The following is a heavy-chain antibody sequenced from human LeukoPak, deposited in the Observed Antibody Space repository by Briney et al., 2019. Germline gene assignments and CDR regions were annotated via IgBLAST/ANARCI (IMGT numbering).Heavy chain of an antibody. CDR1: GVTSSSYF. J-gene: IGHJ5*02. Sequence: PSETLSLTCTASGVTSSSYFWSWIRQPPGKGLEWIAYIFYTGSTNYNPSLKSRVTISVDTSKKQVSLRLDSVTAADTAVYYCARAPLPTEGSWFDPWGQGTLVTVSS. CDR3: ARAPLPTEGSWFDP. D-gene: IGHD2-15*01. CDR2: IFYTGST. V-gene: IGHV4-59*01.